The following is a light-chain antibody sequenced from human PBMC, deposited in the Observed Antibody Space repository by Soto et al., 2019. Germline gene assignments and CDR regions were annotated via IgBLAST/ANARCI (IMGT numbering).Light chain of an antibody. J-gene: IGKJ1*01. CDR2: GAS. V-gene: IGKV3-20*01. CDR3: QQYGSSPTWT. CDR1: QNVSSSY. Sequence: EIVLTQSPGTLSLSPGERVTLSGRARQNVSSSYLAWYQQKPGQAPRLLIYGASSRATGIPDRFSGSGSGTDLTLTISRLEPEDFAVYYCQQYGSSPTWTFGQGTKVDIK.